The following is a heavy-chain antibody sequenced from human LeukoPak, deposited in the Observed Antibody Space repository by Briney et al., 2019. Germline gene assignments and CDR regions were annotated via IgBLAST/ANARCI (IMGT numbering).Heavy chain of an antibody. D-gene: IGHD6-13*01. CDR2: IYYSGST. V-gene: IGHV4-59*01. CDR3: ARVSLSSSWLLDY. J-gene: IGHJ4*02. CDR1: GGSISSYY. Sequence: PSETLSLTCTVSGGSISSYYWSWIRQPPGKGLDWIGYIYYSGSTNYNPSLKSRVTISVDTSKNQFSLKLSSVTAADTAVYYCARVSLSSSWLLDYWGQGTLVTVSS.